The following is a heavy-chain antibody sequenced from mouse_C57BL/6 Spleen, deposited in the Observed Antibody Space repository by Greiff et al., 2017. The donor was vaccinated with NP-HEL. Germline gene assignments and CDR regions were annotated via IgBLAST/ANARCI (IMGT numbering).Heavy chain of an antibody. J-gene: IGHJ3*01. D-gene: IGHD2-4*01. CDR2: ISYSGST. Sequence: DVQLQESGPGMVKPSQSLSLTCTVTGYSITSGYDWHWIRHFPGNKLEWMGYISYSGSTNYNPSLKSRISITSDTSKNHFFLKLNSVTTEDTTTYYCARPLYDYDGAWFAYWGQGTLVTVSA. CDR3: ARPLYDYDGAWFAY. CDR1: GYSITSGYD. V-gene: IGHV3-1*01.